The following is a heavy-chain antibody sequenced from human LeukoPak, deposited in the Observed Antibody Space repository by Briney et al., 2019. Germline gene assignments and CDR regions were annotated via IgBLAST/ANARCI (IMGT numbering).Heavy chain of an antibody. CDR2: ISSSSSYI. V-gene: IGHV3-21*01. CDR3: ARGRGPYYYGSGSGWFDP. D-gene: IGHD3-10*01. CDR1: GFTFSSYS. Sequence: GGSLRLSCAASGFTFSSYSMNWVRQAPGKGLEWVSSISSSSSYIYYTDSVKGQFTISRDNAKNSLYLQMNSLRAEDTAVYYCARGRGPYYYGSGSGWFDPWGQGTLVTVSS. J-gene: IGHJ5*02.